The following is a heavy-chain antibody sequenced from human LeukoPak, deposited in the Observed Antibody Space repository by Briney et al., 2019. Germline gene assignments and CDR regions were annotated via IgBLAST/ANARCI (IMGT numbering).Heavy chain of an antibody. V-gene: IGHV4-59*01. CDR2: IYYSGST. CDR1: GGSISSYY. CDR3: ATYSSTGIFQH. Sequence: SETLSLTCTVSGGSISSYYWSWIRHPPGKGLEWIGYIYYSGSTNYNPSLKSRVTISVDTSKNQFSLKLSSVTAADTAVYYCATYSSTGIFQHWGQGTLVTVSS. D-gene: IGHD6-19*01. J-gene: IGHJ1*01.